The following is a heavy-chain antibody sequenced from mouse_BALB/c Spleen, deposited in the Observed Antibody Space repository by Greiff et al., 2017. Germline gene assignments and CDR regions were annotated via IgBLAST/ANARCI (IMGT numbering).Heavy chain of an antibody. Sequence: VHVKQSGTVLARPGASVKMSCKASGYTFTSYWMHWVKQRPGQGLEWIGAIYPGNSDTSYNQKFKGKAKLTAVTSTSTAYMELSSLTNEDSAVYYCTRTYYGNYWFAYWGQGTLVTVSA. J-gene: IGHJ3*01. CDR2: IYPGNSDT. V-gene: IGHV1-5*01. CDR3: TRTYYGNYWFAY. D-gene: IGHD2-10*01. CDR1: GYTFTSYW.